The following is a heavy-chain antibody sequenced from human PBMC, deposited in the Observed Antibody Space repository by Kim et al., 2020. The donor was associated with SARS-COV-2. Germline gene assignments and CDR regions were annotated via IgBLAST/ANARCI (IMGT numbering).Heavy chain of an antibody. D-gene: IGHD3-22*01. Sequence: GGSLRLSCAASGFTFSSYGMHWVRQAPGKGLEWVAVISYDGSNKYYADSVKGRFTISRDNSKNTLYLQMNSLRAEDTAVYYCAKRDYYDSSGYPKGFDPWGQGTLVTVSS. CDR1: GFTFSSYG. V-gene: IGHV3-30*18. J-gene: IGHJ5*02. CDR2: ISYDGSNK. CDR3: AKRDYYDSSGYPKGFDP.